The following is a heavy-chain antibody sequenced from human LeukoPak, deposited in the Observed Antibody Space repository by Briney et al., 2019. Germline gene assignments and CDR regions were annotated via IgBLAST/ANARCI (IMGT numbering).Heavy chain of an antibody. CDR2: IRYDGSNK. V-gene: IGHV3-30*02. CDR1: GFTFSSYG. J-gene: IGHJ4*02. D-gene: IGHD4-17*01. Sequence: PGGSLRLSCAASGFTFSSYGMHWVRQAPGKGLEWVACIRYDGSNKYYADSVKGRFTISRDNSKNTLYLQMNSLRAEDTAVYYCASRGGMTTVSPFVYWGQGTLVTVSS. CDR3: ASRGGMTTVSPFVY.